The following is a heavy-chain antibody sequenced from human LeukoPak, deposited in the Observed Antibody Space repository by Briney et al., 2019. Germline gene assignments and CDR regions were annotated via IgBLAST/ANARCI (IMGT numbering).Heavy chain of an antibody. J-gene: IGHJ3*01. CDR1: GFNFITAA. V-gene: IGHV3-23*01. CDR3: VKDIQLST. CDR2: IGSVDEST. Sequence: GGSLRLSCAASGFNFITAAMTWVRQAPGKGLEWVSLIGSVDESTYYADSVKGRFTISRDNVNHTLFLQMNSLRVEDTAMYYCVKDIQLSTWGLGTMVTVSS. D-gene: IGHD5-24*01.